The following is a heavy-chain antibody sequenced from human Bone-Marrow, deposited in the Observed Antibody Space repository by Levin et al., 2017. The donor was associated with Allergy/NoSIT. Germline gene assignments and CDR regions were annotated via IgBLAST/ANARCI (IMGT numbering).Heavy chain of an antibody. CDR1: GYTFIGYY. V-gene: IGHV1-2*06. CDR2: INPNSGGT. J-gene: IGHJ3*02. Sequence: PGESLKISCKASGYTFIGYYMHWVRQAPGQGLEWMGRINPNSGGTNYAQKFQGRVTMTRDTSISTAYMELSRLRSDDTAVYYCARSPAVAGPGAGAFDIWGQGTMVTVSS. CDR3: ARSPAVAGPGAGAFDI. D-gene: IGHD6-19*01.